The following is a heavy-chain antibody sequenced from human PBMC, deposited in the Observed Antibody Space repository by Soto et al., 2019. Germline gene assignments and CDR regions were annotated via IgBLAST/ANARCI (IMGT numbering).Heavy chain of an antibody. D-gene: IGHD4-17*01. CDR1: GFTFSNAW. CDR3: TPGGDYAEYFQH. J-gene: IGHJ1*01. CDR2: IKSKTDGGTT. Sequence: GGSLRLSCAASGFTFSNAWMSWVRQAPGKGLEWVGRIKSKTDGGTTDYAAPVKGRFTISRDDSKNTLYLQMNSLKTEDTAVYYCTPGGDYAEYFQHWGQGTLVTVSS. V-gene: IGHV3-15*01.